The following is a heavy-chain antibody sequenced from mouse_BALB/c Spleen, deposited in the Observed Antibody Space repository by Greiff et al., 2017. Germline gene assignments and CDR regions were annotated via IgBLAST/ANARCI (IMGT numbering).Heavy chain of an antibody. Sequence: EVQLVESGGGLVKPGGSLKLSCAASGFAFSSYDMSWVRQTPEKRLEWVAYISSGGGSTYYPDTVKGRFTISRDNAKNTLYLQMSSLKSEDTAMYYCARHGGLRRGRSPFAYWGQGTLVTVSA. CDR1: GFAFSSYD. CDR2: ISSGGGST. J-gene: IGHJ3*01. CDR3: ARHGGLRRGRSPFAY. V-gene: IGHV5-12-1*01. D-gene: IGHD2-4*01.